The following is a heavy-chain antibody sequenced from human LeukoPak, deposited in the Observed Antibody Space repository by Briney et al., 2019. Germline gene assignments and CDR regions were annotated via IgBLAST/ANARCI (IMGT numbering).Heavy chain of an antibody. V-gene: IGHV3-23*01. CDR3: AKHLTGNYYGAFDI. CDR1: GFTFNNYA. CDR2: ITSNGGGT. Sequence: PGGSLRLSCAASGFTFNNYAMSWVRQAPGKGLEWVSGITSNGGGTYYADSVKGRFTISRDNSKNTLFLQLNSLRAEDTAVYYCAKHLTGNYYGAFDIWGRGTMVTVSS. D-gene: IGHD1-26*01. J-gene: IGHJ3*02.